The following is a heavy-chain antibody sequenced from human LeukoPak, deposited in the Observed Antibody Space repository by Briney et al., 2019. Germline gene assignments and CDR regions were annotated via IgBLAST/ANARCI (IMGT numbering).Heavy chain of an antibody. CDR1: GYRLTSYW. CDR2: IYPGDSDT. Sequence: GESLKISCKGSGYRLTSYWIGWVRQMPGKGLEWMGIIYPGDSDTRYSPSFQGQVTISADKSISTAYLQWSSLKVSDTVMYYCARREPGITAAATCFDYWGQGTLVTVSS. D-gene: IGHD6-13*01. CDR3: ARREPGITAAATCFDY. V-gene: IGHV5-51*01. J-gene: IGHJ4*02.